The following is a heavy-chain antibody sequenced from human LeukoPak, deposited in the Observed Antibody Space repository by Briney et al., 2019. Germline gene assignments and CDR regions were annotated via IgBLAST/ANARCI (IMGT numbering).Heavy chain of an antibody. D-gene: IGHD3-3*01. CDR3: GKNHDFWSGTSYYFDY. CDR1: GFTFSSYA. V-gene: IGHV3-23*01. Sequence: GGSLRLSCAASGFTFSSYAMSWVRQAPGKGLEWVSAISGSGGRTYYADSVKGRFTISRDNSKNTLYLHMSSLRAEDTAVYYCGKNHDFWSGTSYYFDYWGRGTLVTVSS. CDR2: ISGSGGRT. J-gene: IGHJ4*02.